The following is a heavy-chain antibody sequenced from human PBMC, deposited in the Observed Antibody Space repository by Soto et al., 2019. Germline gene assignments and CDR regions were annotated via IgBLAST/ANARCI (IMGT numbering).Heavy chain of an antibody. D-gene: IGHD3-22*01. CDR3: ARVRTYYYDSSGSPPPNYFDY. Sequence: HPGGSLRLSCAASGFTFSSYWMSWVRQAPGKGLEWVANIKQDGSEKYYVDSVKGRFTISRDNAKNSLYFQMNSLRAEDTAVYYCARVRTYYYDSSGSPPPNYFDYWGRGTLVTVSS. V-gene: IGHV3-7*05. CDR1: GFTFSSYW. CDR2: IKQDGSEK. J-gene: IGHJ4*02.